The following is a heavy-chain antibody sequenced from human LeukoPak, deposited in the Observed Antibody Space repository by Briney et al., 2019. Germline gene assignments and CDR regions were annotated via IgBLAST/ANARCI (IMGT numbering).Heavy chain of an antibody. CDR2: VHSSGSA. Sequence: PSEALSLTCTFSGGSMSGQCWNWFRQPPGKGLGWIGYVHSSGSANYNPSLKLRVTISIDTSKNQFSLHLSSVTAADTALYYCARHVSVTPWFFDLWGRGTLVTVSS. CDR3: ARHVSVTPWFFDL. J-gene: IGHJ2*01. CDR1: GGSMSGQC. V-gene: IGHV4-59*08. D-gene: IGHD4-23*01.